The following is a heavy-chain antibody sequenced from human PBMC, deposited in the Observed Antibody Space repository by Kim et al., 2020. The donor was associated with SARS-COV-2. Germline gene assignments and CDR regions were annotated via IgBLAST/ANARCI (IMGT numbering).Heavy chain of an antibody. Sequence: GGSLRLSCAASGFTFDDYAMHWVRQAPGKGLEWVSGISWNSGSIGYADSVKGRFTISRDNAKNSLYLQMNSLRAEDTALYYCAKGSYDSSGYYSLDYYYGMDVWGQGTTVTVSS. D-gene: IGHD3-22*01. J-gene: IGHJ6*02. V-gene: IGHV3-9*01. CDR2: ISWNSGSI. CDR1: GFTFDDYA. CDR3: AKGSYDSSGYYSLDYYYGMDV.